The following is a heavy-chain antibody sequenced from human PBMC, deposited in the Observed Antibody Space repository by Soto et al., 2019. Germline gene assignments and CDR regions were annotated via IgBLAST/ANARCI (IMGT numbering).Heavy chain of an antibody. CDR1: GFTFSSYG. J-gene: IGHJ2*01. Sequence: QVQLVESGGGVVQPGRSLRLSCAASGFTFSSYGMHWVRQAPGKGLEWVAVISYDGSNKYYADSVKGRFTISRDNSKNTLYLQMNSLRAEDTAVYYCAKDPGDYTNWYFDLGGRGTLVTVSS. CDR2: ISYDGSNK. V-gene: IGHV3-30*18. D-gene: IGHD4-17*01. CDR3: AKDPGDYTNWYFDL.